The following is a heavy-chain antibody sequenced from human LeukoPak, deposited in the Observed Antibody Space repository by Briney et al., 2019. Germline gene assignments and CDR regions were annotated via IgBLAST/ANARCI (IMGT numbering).Heavy chain of an antibody. V-gene: IGHV3-23*01. Sequence: GGSLRLSCAASGFTFSSYAMSWVRQAPGKGLEWVSAIGGSGGSTYYADSVKGRFTISRDNSKNTLYLQMNSLRAEDTAVYYCAKDTSNSAVAGSRHFDYWGQGTLVTVSS. CDR1: GFTFSSYA. D-gene: IGHD6-19*01. J-gene: IGHJ4*02. CDR3: AKDTSNSAVAGSRHFDY. CDR2: IGGSGGST.